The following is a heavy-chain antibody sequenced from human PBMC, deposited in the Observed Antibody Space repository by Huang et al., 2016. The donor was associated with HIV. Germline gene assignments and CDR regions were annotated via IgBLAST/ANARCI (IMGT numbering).Heavy chain of an antibody. J-gene: IGHJ4*02. CDR2: NSADGSGQ. CDR3: AKDQGQWLAYFDS. Sequence: VRLVQSGGGVVQPGRSLRLSCAASGITFRNYAMHWVRQALGKGLEWVAGNSADGSGQYYVDSVKCRFIISKDKSNETLFLEMRSLKSEDTAVYFCAKDQGQWLAYFDSWGQGTLVTVSS. CDR1: GITFRNYA. V-gene: IGHV3-30*18. D-gene: IGHD6-19*01.